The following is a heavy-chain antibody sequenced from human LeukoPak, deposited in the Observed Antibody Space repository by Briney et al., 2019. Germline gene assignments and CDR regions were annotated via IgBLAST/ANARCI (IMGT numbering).Heavy chain of an antibody. V-gene: IGHV4-39*01. J-gene: IGHJ4*02. Sequence: SETLSLTCSVSGGSISSSSFYWGWIRQPPGKGLEWIGSIYYSGSTYYNPSLKSRVTISVDTSKNQFSLKLSSVTAADTAVYYCARGWGDGYNYHYFDYWGQGTLVTVSS. CDR1: GGSISSSSFY. D-gene: IGHD5-24*01. CDR3: ARGWGDGYNYHYFDY. CDR2: IYYSGST.